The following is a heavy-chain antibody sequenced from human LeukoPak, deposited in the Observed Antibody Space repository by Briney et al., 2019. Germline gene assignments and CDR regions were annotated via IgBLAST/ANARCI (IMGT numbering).Heavy chain of an antibody. CDR1: GFTFSSYA. V-gene: IGHV3-23*01. CDR3: ANKFSRSYYDSSGYSDY. CDR2: ISGGGGST. Sequence: GVYVRLSCAAYGFTFSSYAMSWVRQAPGMGLEWVLAISGGGGSTYYADSVKGRFTSSRDNSKNTLYLQMNSLRAEDTAVYYCANKFSRSYYDSSGYSDYLGQGALVTASS. D-gene: IGHD3-22*01. J-gene: IGHJ4*02.